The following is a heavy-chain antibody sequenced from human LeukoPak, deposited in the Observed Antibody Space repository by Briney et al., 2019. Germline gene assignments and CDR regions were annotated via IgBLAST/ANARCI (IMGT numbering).Heavy chain of an antibody. V-gene: IGHV4-39*01. Sequence: SETLSLTCTVSGGSISTGHYYWGWIRQPPGKGLEWIGSIYYSGSTYYNPSLKSRVTISVDTSKNQFSLKLSSVTAADTAVYYCARWSGGNSVDYWGQGTLVTVSS. CDR1: GGSISTGHYY. J-gene: IGHJ4*02. D-gene: IGHD4-23*01. CDR2: IYYSGST. CDR3: ARWSGGNSVDY.